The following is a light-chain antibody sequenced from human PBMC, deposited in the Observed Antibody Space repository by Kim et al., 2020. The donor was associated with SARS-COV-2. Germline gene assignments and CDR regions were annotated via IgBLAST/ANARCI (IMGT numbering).Light chain of an antibody. J-gene: IGKJ4*01. V-gene: IGKV3-15*01. Sequence: SPGKRVTLSSRASQSVRNNLAWYQQRPGQAPRLLIYGASTRATDISARFSGSGSGTEFTLTIRSLQSEDFAVYYCQQYNDWPLLTFGGGTKVDIK. CDR2: GAS. CDR1: QSVRNN. CDR3: QQYNDWPLLT.